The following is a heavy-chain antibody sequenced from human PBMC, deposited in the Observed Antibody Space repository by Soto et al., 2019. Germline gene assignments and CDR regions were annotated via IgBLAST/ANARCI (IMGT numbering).Heavy chain of an antibody. D-gene: IGHD7-27*01. CDR2: LYNGGST. J-gene: IGHJ4*02. V-gene: IGHV4-30-4*01. CDR1: GGSISTVNYW. Sequence: QVQLQESGPGLVKPSQTLSLTCTVSGGSISTVNYWWSWIRQSPDMGLEWIGHLYNGGSTYNNPSLESRVTMSVDTSTNQLSLTLSSVSAADTAVYYCARGPSGDKVDSWGQGNLVTVSS. CDR3: ARGPSGDKVDS.